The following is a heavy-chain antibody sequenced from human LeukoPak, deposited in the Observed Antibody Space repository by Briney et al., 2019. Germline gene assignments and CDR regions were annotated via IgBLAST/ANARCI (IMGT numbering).Heavy chain of an antibody. J-gene: IGHJ4*02. V-gene: IGHV3-30*04. CDR2: ISYDGSNK. D-gene: IGHD6-19*01. CDR1: GFTFSSYA. CDR3: AREFRSSGWILANPEGYYFDY. Sequence: PGGSLRLSCAASGFTFSSYAMHWVRQAPGKGLEWVAVISYDGSNKYYADSVKGRFTISRDNSKNTLYLQMNSLRAEDTAVYYCAREFRSSGWILANPEGYYFDYWGQGTLVTVSS.